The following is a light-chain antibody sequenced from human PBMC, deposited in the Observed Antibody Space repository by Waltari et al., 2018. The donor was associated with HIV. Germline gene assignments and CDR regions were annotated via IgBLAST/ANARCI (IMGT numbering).Light chain of an antibody. CDR2: SAS. CDR3: QQTNSFPPT. Sequence: TQSPSSVSASVGDRVTITCRASQAISTRLAWYQQKPGKGPRLLVYSASSLQSGVPSRFSGSGSGTDFILTINSLQPEDFATYYCQQTNSFPPTFGGGTKVEIK. CDR1: QAISTR. V-gene: IGKV1-12*01. J-gene: IGKJ4*01.